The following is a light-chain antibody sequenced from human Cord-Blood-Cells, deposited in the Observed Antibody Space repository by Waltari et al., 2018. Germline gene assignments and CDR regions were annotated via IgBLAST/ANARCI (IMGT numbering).Light chain of an antibody. Sequence: QFALTQPASVSASPGQSITISCTGTSSDVGGYNYVSWYQQQPGKAPKLMSYDASNRPSGVSNRFSGSKSGNTASLTISGLQAEDEADYYCSSYTSSSTLVVFGGGTKLTVL. CDR1: SSDVGGYNY. J-gene: IGLJ2*01. CDR2: DAS. V-gene: IGLV2-14*01. CDR3: SSYTSSSTLVV.